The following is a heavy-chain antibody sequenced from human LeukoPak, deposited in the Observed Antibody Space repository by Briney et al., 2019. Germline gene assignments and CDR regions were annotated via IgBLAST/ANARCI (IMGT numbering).Heavy chain of an antibody. CDR1: GGTFSSYA. CDR2: INPSGGST. CDR3: ARAYGDYGIFDY. Sequence: PPASVKVSCKASGGTFSSYAISWVRQAPGQGLEWMGIINPSGGSTSYAQKFQGRVTMTRDTSTSTVYMELSSLRSEDTAVYYCARAYGDYGIFDYWGQGTLVTVSS. J-gene: IGHJ4*02. V-gene: IGHV1-46*01. D-gene: IGHD4-17*01.